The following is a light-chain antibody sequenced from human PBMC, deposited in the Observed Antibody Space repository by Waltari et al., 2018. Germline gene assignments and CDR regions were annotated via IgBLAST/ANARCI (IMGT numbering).Light chain of an antibody. CDR1: SSAVAAFNY. CDR2: DVS. Sequence: HSALTQPASVSGSPAQSLPLPCTGTSSAVAAFNYVSGYQQHPGKAPKLMIFDVSIRPSGVSNRFSGSKSGNTASLTISGLQAEDEADYYCSSYISSSTLELFGGGTSLTVL. V-gene: IGLV2-14*03. J-gene: IGLJ2*01. CDR3: SSYISSSTLEL.